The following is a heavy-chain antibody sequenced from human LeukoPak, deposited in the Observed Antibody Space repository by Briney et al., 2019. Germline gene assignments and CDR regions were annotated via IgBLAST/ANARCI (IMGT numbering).Heavy chain of an antibody. CDR1: GFTFRSYG. V-gene: IGHV3-33*01. Sequence: PGGSLRLSCAASGFTFRSYGMHWVRQAPGKGLEWVAVIWNDGSNKYYADSVKGRFTISRDNSKNTLYLQMNSLRAEDTAVYYCARDDGSYGVDYWGQGTLVTVSS. CDR2: IWNDGSNK. D-gene: IGHD1-26*01. CDR3: ARDDGSYGVDY. J-gene: IGHJ4*02.